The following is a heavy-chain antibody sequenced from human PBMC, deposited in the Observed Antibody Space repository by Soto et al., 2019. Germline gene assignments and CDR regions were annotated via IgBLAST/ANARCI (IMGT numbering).Heavy chain of an antibody. J-gene: IGHJ6*03. D-gene: IGHD2-15*01. V-gene: IGHV1-3*01. CDR1: GYTITSYA. Sequence: QVQLVQSGAEVKKPGASVKVSCKASGYTITSYAMHWVRQAPGQRLEWMGWINAGNGNTKYSQKFQGRVTITRDTSASTAYMELSSLRSEDTAVYYCAREVSSYPNYYYYMDVWGKGTTVTVSS. CDR2: INAGNGNT. CDR3: AREVSSYPNYYYYMDV.